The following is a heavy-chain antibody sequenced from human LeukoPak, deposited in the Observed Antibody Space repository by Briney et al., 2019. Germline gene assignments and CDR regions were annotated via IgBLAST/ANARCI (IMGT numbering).Heavy chain of an antibody. CDR3: AKDVSDIVDAFDI. J-gene: IGHJ3*02. D-gene: IGHD2-15*01. CDR2: ISGSGGST. V-gene: IGHV3-23*01. CDR1: AFIFSGHW. Sequence: GGSLRLSCEGSAFIFSGHWMNWVRQTPGKGLEWVSAISGSGGSTYYADSVKGRFTISRDNSKNTLYLQMNSLRAEDTAVYYCAKDVSDIVDAFDIWGQGTMVTVSS.